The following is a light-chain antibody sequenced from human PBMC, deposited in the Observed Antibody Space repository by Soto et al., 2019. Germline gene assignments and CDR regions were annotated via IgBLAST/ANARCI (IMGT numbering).Light chain of an antibody. V-gene: IGLV2-14*01. Sequence: QSVLTQPASVSGSPGQSITISCTGTTSDVGGYNFVSWYQHHPGKAPKLMIYEVSNRPSGVSNHFSGSKSGNTASLAISGLQAEDEAEYYCSSFTITSNLYVFGTGTKLTVL. J-gene: IGLJ1*01. CDR2: EVS. CDR3: SSFTITSNLYV. CDR1: TSDVGGYNF.